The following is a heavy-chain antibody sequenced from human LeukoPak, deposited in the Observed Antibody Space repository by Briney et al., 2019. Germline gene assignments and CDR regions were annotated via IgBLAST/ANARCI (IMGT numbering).Heavy chain of an antibody. CDR2: IYYSGST. D-gene: IGHD2-15*01. J-gene: IGHJ6*02. CDR3: ARDRTLGCCSGGSCYPYYYYGMDV. CDR1: GGSISSYY. Sequence: SETLSLTCTVSGGSISSYYWSWIRQPPGKGLEWIGYIYYSGSTNYNPSLKSRVTISVDTSKNQFSLKLSSVTAADTAVYYCARDRTLGCCSGGSCYPYYYYGMDVWGQGTTVTVSS. V-gene: IGHV4-59*01.